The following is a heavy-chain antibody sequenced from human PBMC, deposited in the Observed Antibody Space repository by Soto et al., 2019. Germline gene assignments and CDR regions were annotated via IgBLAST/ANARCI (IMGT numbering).Heavy chain of an antibody. CDR1: GDSVTSHY. Sequence: SETLSLTCSFSGDSVTSHYLTWIRQSPEKGLEWIAYMHYTGFSHYNPSLKSRLTISIDRSKNQFTLQLTSLTVADTAVYYCARGPDSPKRNHPSPLDYWGQGTLVTVSS. V-gene: IGHV4-59*02. CDR2: MHYTGFS. D-gene: IGHD2-15*01. J-gene: IGHJ4*02. CDR3: ARGPDSPKRNHPSPLDY.